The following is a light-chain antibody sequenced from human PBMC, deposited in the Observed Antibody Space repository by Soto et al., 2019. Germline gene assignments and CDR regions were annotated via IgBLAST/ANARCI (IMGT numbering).Light chain of an antibody. CDR3: QQYYKLPPT. J-gene: IGKJ4*01. CDR1: QDISNF. V-gene: IGKV1-33*01. Sequence: DIQMTQSPSSLSASLGDRVTITCQASQDISNFLNWYQQKPGKAPKLLIYDGSNLETGVPPRFSASGSGTGFTFTISSPQPEDIGTYYCQQYYKLPPTFGGGTKVEIK. CDR2: DGS.